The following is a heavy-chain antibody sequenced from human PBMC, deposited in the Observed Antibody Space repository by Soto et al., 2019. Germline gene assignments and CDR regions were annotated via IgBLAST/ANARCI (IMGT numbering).Heavy chain of an antibody. Sequence: PGGSLRLSCAAYGFTFSSYSMNWVRQAPGKGLEWVSSISSSSSYIYYADSVKGRFTISRDNAKNSLYLQMNSLRAEDTAVYYCARGDSSGPPFDYWGQGTLVTVSS. CDR1: GFTFSSYS. J-gene: IGHJ4*02. V-gene: IGHV3-21*01. D-gene: IGHD3-22*01. CDR3: ARGDSSGPPFDY. CDR2: ISSSSSYI.